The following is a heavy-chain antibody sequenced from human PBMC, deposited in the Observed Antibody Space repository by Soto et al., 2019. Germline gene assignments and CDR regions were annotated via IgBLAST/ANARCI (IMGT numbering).Heavy chain of an antibody. Sequence: ASVKVSCKASGYTFTSYGISRVRQAPGQGLEWMGWISAYNGNTNYAQKLQGRVTMTTDTSTSTAYMELRSLRSDDTAVYYCARSNYDFWSGYSTPDAFDIWGQGTMVTVSS. CDR2: ISAYNGNT. J-gene: IGHJ3*02. CDR1: GYTFTSYG. CDR3: ARSNYDFWSGYSTPDAFDI. V-gene: IGHV1-18*01. D-gene: IGHD3-3*01.